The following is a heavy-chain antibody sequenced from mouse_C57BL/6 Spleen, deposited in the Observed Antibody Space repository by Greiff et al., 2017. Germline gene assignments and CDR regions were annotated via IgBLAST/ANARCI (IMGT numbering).Heavy chain of an antibody. CDR3: ASHLARYYGC. J-gene: IGHJ2*01. CDR1: GYTFTSDW. Sequence: QVQLQQPGAELVRPGASVKLSCKASGYTFTSDWMHWVKQRPIQGLEWIGNIDPADSETHYTQKFKDKATLTVDKSSSTAYMQLSSLTSEDSAVYFVASHLARYYGCRGHGATLTFSS. V-gene: IGHV1-52*01. D-gene: IGHD3-3*01. CDR2: IDPADSET.